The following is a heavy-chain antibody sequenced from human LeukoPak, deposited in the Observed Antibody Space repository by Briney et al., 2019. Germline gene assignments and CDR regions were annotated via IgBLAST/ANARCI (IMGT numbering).Heavy chain of an antibody. CDR1: GFTFEDYG. J-gene: IGHJ3*02. V-gene: IGHV3-20*04. Sequence: GGSLRLSCAASGFTFEDYGMSWVRQARGKGLEGVAGISRRGGTTGHADSVKGRFTISRDNAEKSLFLQMKTLRAEDTALYYCARDERYYDGRYYPYAFVIWGQGTMVTVSS. D-gene: IGHD3-22*01. CDR2: ISRRGGTT. CDR3: ARDERYYDGRYYPYAFVI.